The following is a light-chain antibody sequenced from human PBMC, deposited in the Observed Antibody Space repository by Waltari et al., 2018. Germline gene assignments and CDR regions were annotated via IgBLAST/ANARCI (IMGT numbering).Light chain of an antibody. CDR2: GAR. Sequence: DIQMTQSPSSLSASVGDRVTITCRASQSVNTYLSWYQQKVGKAPKLLIYGARTLQSGVPSRFSGSGSGTYFSLTISSLQPEDFATYYCQQSYDTFWTFGQGTKVEVK. CDR1: QSVNTY. V-gene: IGKV1-39*01. CDR3: QQSYDTFWT. J-gene: IGKJ1*01.